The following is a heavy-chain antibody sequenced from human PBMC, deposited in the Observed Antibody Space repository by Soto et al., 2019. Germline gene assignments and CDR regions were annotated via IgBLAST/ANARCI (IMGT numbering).Heavy chain of an antibody. CDR2: IWNDGSNK. CDR3: ATKLRWNETFAM. CDR1: GFAFRTYG. V-gene: IGHV3-33*03. Sequence: QVQLVESGGGVVKPGRSLRLSCTASGFAFRTYGMHWVRQAPGKGLEWVGMIWNDGSNKYYAGSVKGRFTIYRDNSKNTLDLQMNSLRAEDTSVYYCATKLRWNETFAMWGQGTTVTVSS. J-gene: IGHJ3*02. D-gene: IGHD3-16*01.